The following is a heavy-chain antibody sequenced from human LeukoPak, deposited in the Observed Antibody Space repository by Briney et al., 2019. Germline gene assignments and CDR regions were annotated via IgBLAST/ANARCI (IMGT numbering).Heavy chain of an antibody. CDR1: GFTFSSYA. J-gene: IGHJ4*02. V-gene: IGHV3-20*04. CDR2: INWNGGST. D-gene: IGHD2-2*02. CDR3: AREHYTAGFDY. Sequence: GGSLRLSCAASGFTFSSYAMSWVRQAPGKGLEWVSGINWNGGSTNYADSVKGRFTISRDNAKDSLYLQVNSLRAEDTALYYCAREHYTAGFDYWGQGTLVTVSS.